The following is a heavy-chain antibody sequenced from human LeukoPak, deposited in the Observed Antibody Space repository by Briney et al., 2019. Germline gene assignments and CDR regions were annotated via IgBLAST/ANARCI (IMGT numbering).Heavy chain of an antibody. CDR1: GGSISSYY. D-gene: IGHD3-16*01. CDR2: IYYSGST. J-gene: IGHJ4*02. V-gene: IGHV4-59*08. CDR3: ARHLGPYGFDY. Sequence: SETLSLTCTVSGGSISSYYWSWIRQPPGKGLEWIGYIYYSGSTNYNPSLKSRVTISVDTSKNQFSLKLSSVTAADTAVYYCARHLGPYGFDYWGQGTLVTVSS.